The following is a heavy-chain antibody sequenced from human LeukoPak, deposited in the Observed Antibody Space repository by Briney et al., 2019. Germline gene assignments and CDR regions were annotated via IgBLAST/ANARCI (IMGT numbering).Heavy chain of an antibody. J-gene: IGHJ3*02. Sequence: GASVKVSCKASGYTFTSYAMHWVRQAPGQRLEWMGWINAGNGNTKYSQKFQGRVTITRDTSASTAYMELSSLRSEDTAVYYCARDEFDWLSDAFDIWGQGTMVTVSS. CDR3: ARDEFDWLSDAFDI. V-gene: IGHV1-3*01. CDR2: INAGNGNT. D-gene: IGHD3-9*01. CDR1: GYTFTSYA.